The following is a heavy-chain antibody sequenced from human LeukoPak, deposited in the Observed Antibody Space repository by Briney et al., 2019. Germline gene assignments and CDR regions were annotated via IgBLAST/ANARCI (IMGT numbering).Heavy chain of an antibody. CDR1: GYTFTSYD. CDR2: MSPNSGDT. Sequence: ASVRVSCKASGYTFTSYDSNWVRQATGQRPEWMGWMSPNSGDTGYAQKFQDRVTMTRNTSISTAYMELSSLRSDDTAVYYCARGPPSWGYDYWGPGTLVTVSS. CDR3: ARGPPSWGYDY. V-gene: IGHV1-8*01. D-gene: IGHD2-2*01. J-gene: IGHJ4*02.